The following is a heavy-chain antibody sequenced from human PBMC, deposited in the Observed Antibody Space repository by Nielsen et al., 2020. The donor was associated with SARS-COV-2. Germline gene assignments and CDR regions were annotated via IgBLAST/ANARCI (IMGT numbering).Heavy chain of an antibody. Sequence: GESLKISCAASGFTFSSYGMHWVRQAPGKGLEWVAVISYDGSNKYYADSVKGRFTISRDNSKNTLYLQMNSLRAEDTAMYYCAASSNYWGFVDYWGQGTLVTVSS. J-gene: IGHJ4*02. D-gene: IGHD2-8*02. CDR2: ISYDGSNK. V-gene: IGHV3-30*03. CDR1: GFTFSSYG. CDR3: AASSNYWGFVDY.